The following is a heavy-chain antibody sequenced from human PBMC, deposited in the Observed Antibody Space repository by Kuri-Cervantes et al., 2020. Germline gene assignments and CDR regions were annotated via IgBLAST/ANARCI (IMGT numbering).Heavy chain of an antibody. D-gene: IGHD5-12*01. V-gene: IGHV4-39*07. CDR3: AGGVATGPLDY. J-gene: IGHJ4*02. CDR2: IYYSGST. CDR1: GGSISSSSYY. Sequence: GSLRLPGTVSGGSISSSSYYWGWIRQPPGKGLEWIGRIYYSGSTYYNPSLKSRVTISVDTSKNQFSLKLSSVTAADTAVYYCAGGVATGPLDYWGQGTLVTVSS.